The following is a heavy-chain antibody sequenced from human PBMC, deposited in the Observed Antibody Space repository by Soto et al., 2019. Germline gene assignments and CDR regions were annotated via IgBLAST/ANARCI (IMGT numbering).Heavy chain of an antibody. D-gene: IGHD1-1*01. CDR3: VRGQLEPNYYYYYYYMDV. J-gene: IGHJ6*03. CDR2: INAGNGNT. V-gene: IGHV1-3*01. Sequence: ASVKVSCKASGYTFTSYAMHWVRQAPGQRLEWMGWINAGNGNTKYSQKFQGRVTMTRNTSISTAYMELSSLRSEDTAVYYCVRGQLEPNYYYYYYYMDVWGKGTTVTVSS. CDR1: GYTFTSYA.